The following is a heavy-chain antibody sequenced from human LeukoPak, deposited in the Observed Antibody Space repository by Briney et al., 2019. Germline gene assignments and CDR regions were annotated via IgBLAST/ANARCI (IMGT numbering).Heavy chain of an antibody. CDR1: GGTFSSYA. V-gene: IGHV1-69*06. Sequence: SVKVSCKASGGTFSSYAISWVRQAPGQGLERMGGIIPIFGTANYAQKFQGRVTITADKSTSTAYMELSSLRSEDTAVYYCARDPADDYYGSGSTGDYWGQGTLVTVSS. CDR3: ARDPADDYYGSGSTGDY. CDR2: IIPIFGTA. J-gene: IGHJ4*02. D-gene: IGHD3-10*01.